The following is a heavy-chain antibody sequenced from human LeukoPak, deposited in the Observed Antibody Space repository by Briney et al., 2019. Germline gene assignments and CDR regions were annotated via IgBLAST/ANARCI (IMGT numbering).Heavy chain of an antibody. J-gene: IGHJ6*02. Sequence: PGGSLTLSCAVSGFTVSSYYMSWVRQAPGKGLEWVSVIYSGGSTHYADSVKGRFTISRHNSKSTLYLQMNSLRAEDTAVYYCARGTTVNGYYGMDVWGQGTTVTVSS. CDR1: GFTVSSYY. V-gene: IGHV3-53*04. D-gene: IGHD4-17*01. CDR3: ARGTTVNGYYGMDV. CDR2: IYSGGST.